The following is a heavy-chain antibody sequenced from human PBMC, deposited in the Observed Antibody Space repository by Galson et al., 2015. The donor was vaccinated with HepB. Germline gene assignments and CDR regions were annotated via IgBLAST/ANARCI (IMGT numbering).Heavy chain of an antibody. CDR1: GFTFSSYA. CDR2: ISYDGSNK. Sequence: LRLSCAASGFTFSSYAMHWVRQAPGKGLEWVAVISYDGSNKYYADSVKGRFTISRDNSKNTLYLQMNSLRAEDTAVYYCARDRYYDIPLDAWGEGTTVTVSS. J-gene: IGHJ6*04. CDR3: ARDRYYDIPLDA. V-gene: IGHV3-30-3*01. D-gene: IGHD3-9*01.